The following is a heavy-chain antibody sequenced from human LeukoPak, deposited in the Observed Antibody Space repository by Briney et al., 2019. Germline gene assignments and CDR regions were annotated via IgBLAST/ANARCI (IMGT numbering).Heavy chain of an antibody. D-gene: IGHD1-26*01. V-gene: IGHV4-59*01. CDR1: GGSISSYY. CDR2: IYYSGST. CDR3: ARRLVYSGSHRDAFDI. J-gene: IGHJ3*02. Sequence: PSETLSLTCTVSGGSISSYYWSWIWQPPGKGLEWIGYIYYSGSTNYNPSLRSRVTISVDTSKNQFSLKLSSVTAADTAVYYCARRLVYSGSHRDAFDIWGQGTMVIVSS.